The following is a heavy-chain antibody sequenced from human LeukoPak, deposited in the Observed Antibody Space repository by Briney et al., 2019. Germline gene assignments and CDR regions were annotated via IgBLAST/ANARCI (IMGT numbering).Heavy chain of an antibody. CDR1: GFTVSTYW. V-gene: IGHV3-74*01. D-gene: IGHD3-22*01. J-gene: IGHJ4*02. CDR3: ARSYNYRFDY. Sequence: GGSLRLSCEVSGFTVSTYWMHWVRQGPGKGLEWVAPLSSDGRSTNYADFVKGRATISRDNAKNTLFLEMSGLRADDTAVYYCARSYNYRFDYWGQGTLVVVSS. CDR2: LSSDGRST.